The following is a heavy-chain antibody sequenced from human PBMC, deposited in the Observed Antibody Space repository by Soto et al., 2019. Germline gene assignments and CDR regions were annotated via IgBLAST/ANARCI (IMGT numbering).Heavy chain of an antibody. D-gene: IGHD3-16*02. CDR1: GYTFTSYA. Sequence: QVQLVQSGAEVKKPGASVKVSCKASGYTFTSYAMHWVRQAPGQRLEWMGWINAGNGNTKYSQKFQGRVTITRDTSASTAYMELSSLRSEDTAVYYCARDNHGCYDYIWGSYRYMELDYWGQGTLVTVSS. V-gene: IGHV1-3*01. CDR2: INAGNGNT. CDR3: ARDNHGCYDYIWGSYRYMELDY. J-gene: IGHJ4*02.